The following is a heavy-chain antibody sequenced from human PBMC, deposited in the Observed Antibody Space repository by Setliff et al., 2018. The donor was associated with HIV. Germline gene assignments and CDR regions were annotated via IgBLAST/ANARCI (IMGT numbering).Heavy chain of an antibody. V-gene: IGHV3-20*04. CDR1: GFTFDDYG. D-gene: IGHD3-9*01. CDR3: ARATALRYFDWFSRPGANAFDI. J-gene: IGHJ3*02. Sequence: RLSCAASGFTFDDYGMSWVRQAPGKGLEWVSGTNWNGGSTGYADSVKGRFTISRDNAKNSLYLQMNSLRAEDTALYYCARATALRYFDWFSRPGANAFDIWGQGTMVTVSS. CDR2: TNWNGGST.